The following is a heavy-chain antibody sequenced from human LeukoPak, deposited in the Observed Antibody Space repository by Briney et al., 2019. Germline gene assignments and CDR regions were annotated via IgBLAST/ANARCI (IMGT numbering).Heavy chain of an antibody. CDR3: AGELLDGTGFQH. CDR1: GGSISSYY. D-gene: IGHD1-26*01. Sequence: SETLSLTCTVSGGSISSYYWSWIRQPPGKGLEWIGYIYYSGSTNYNPSLKSRVTISVDTSKNQFSLKLSSVTAADTAVYYCAGELLDGTGFQHWGQGTLVTVSS. CDR2: IYYSGST. V-gene: IGHV4-59*01. J-gene: IGHJ1*01.